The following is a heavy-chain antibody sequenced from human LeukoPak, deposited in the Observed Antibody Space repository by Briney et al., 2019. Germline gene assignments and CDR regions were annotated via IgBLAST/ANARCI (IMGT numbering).Heavy chain of an antibody. Sequence: PGGSLRLSCAASGFTFSSYAMHWVRQAPGKGLEWVAVISYDGSNKYYADSVKGRFTISRDNSKNTLYLQMNSLRAEDTAVYYCARDSAVVVIFNAFDIWGQGTVVTVSS. J-gene: IGHJ3*02. V-gene: IGHV3-30-3*01. CDR3: ARDSAVVVIFNAFDI. CDR1: GFTFSSYA. D-gene: IGHD3-22*01. CDR2: ISYDGSNK.